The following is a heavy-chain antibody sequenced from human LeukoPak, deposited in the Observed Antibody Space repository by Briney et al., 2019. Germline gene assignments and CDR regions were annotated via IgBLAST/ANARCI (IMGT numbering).Heavy chain of an antibody. J-gene: IGHJ5*02. Sequence: SETLSLTCTVSGGSISGSYWSWIRQPPGKGLEWIAYMYNSGSTNYNPSLKSRVTISIDTSKNQFSLKLSSVTAADTAVYYCARDNPTIYDFWSGRNWFDPWGQGTLVTVSS. CDR1: GGSISGSY. CDR3: ARDNPTIYDFWSGRNWFDP. CDR2: MYNSGST. D-gene: IGHD3-3*01. V-gene: IGHV4-59*01.